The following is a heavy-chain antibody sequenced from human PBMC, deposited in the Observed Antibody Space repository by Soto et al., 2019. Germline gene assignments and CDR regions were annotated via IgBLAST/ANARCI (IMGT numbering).Heavy chain of an antibody. D-gene: IGHD2-2*01. J-gene: IGHJ4*02. Sequence: QVQLQESGPGLVKPSQTLSLTCTVSGGSISSGGYYWSWIRQHPGKGLEWIGYIYYSGSTYYNPSLKSRVTISVDTSKNQFSLQLSSVTAADTAVYYCARGVVVVPAADPYFDYWGQGTLVTVSS. CDR2: IYYSGST. CDR1: GGSISSGGYY. CDR3: ARGVVVVPAADPYFDY. V-gene: IGHV4-31*03.